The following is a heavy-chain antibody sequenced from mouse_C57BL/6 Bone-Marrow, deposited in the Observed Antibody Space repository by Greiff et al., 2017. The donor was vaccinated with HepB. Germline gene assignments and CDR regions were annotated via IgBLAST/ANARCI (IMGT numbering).Heavy chain of an antibody. Sequence: QVQLKESGAELVRPGASVKLSCKASGYTFTDYYINWVKQRPGQGLEWIARIYPGSGNTYYNEKFKGKATLTADKSSSTAYIQLSSLTSEDSAVYFCARSLDYWYFDVWGKGTTVTVSS. CDR2: IYPGSGNT. J-gene: IGHJ1*03. D-gene: IGHD4-1*01. V-gene: IGHV1-76*01. CDR1: GYTFTDYY. CDR3: ARSLDYWYFDV.